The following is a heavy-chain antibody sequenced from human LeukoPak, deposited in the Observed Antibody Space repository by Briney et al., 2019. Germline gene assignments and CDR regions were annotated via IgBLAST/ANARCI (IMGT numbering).Heavy chain of an antibody. CDR2: ISSTSSYI. V-gene: IGHV3-21*01. CDR1: GFTFSSHG. Sequence: GGSLRLSCEASGFTFSSHGMDWVRQAPGKGLEWVSSISSTSSYIYYADSVKGRFTISRDNAKNSLYLQMSGLRAEDTAVYYCASHYYSGIYNCRLSHLDYWGQGTLVTVSS. D-gene: IGHD1-26*01. CDR3: ASHYYSGIYNCRLSHLDY. J-gene: IGHJ4*02.